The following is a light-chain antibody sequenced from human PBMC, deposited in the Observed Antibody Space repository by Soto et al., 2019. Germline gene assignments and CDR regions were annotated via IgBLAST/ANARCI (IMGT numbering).Light chain of an antibody. J-gene: IGKJ1*01. CDR1: QSISAW. Sequence: DIQMTQSPSTLSASVGDTVTITCRASQSISAWLAWYQQKPGKAPKLLSYKASSLESGVPSRFSGSGSGTEFTLTSSSLQSDDFATYYCQQYNNYGSWTFGQGTKVEIK. CDR2: KAS. CDR3: QQYNNYGSWT. V-gene: IGKV1-5*03.